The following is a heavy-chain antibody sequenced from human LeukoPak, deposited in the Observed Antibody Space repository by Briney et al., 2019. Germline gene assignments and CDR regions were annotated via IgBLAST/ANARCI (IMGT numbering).Heavy chain of an antibody. CDR3: ARQITMVRGVMIYDY. CDR1: GYSFTSYW. CDR2: IYPGDSDT. D-gene: IGHD3-10*01. Sequence: PGESLKISCKGSGYSFTSYWIGWVRQMPGKGLEWMGIIYPGDSDTRYSPSFQGQVTISADKSISTAYLQWSSLKATDTAMYYCARQITMVRGVMIYDYWGQGTLVTVSS. V-gene: IGHV5-51*01. J-gene: IGHJ4*02.